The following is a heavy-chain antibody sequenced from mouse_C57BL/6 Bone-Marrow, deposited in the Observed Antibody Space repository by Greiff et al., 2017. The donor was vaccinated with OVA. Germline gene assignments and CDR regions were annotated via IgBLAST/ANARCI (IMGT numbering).Heavy chain of an antibody. CDR1: GYTFTDYN. D-gene: IGHD2-1*01. Sequence: EAKLVESGPELVKPGASVKMSCKASGYTFTDYNMHWVKQSHGKSLEWIGYINPNNGGTSYNQKFKGKATLTVNKSSSTAYMELRSLTSEDSAVYYCAEGNYGDYWGQGTTLTVSS. J-gene: IGHJ2*01. CDR3: AEGNYGDY. V-gene: IGHV1-22*01. CDR2: INPNNGGT.